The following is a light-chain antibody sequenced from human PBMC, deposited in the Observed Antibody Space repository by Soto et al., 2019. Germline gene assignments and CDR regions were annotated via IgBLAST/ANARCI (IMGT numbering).Light chain of an antibody. Sequence: ETVMTQSPVTLSVSPGERATLSCRASQSVSSKLAWYQQRPGQAPRLLIYAASTRATGIPARSSGSGSGTEFTLTISSLQSEDFAVYYCQQYSNWPLTFGGGTKVEIK. CDR1: QSVSSK. CDR3: QQYSNWPLT. J-gene: IGKJ4*01. CDR2: AAS. V-gene: IGKV3-15*01.